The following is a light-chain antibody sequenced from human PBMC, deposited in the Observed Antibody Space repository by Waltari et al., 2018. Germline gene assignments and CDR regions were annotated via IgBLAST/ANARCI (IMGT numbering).Light chain of an antibody. V-gene: IGLV1-36*01. J-gene: IGLJ3*02. CDR1: TPTNGNKP. CDR2: YDD. Sequence: QPVLTQPPPVHKPPGHGAPTPVPGATPTNGNKPVTWYQQPPGKAPKLLIYYDDLLPSGVSDRFSGSKSGTSASLAISGLQSEDEADYYCAAWDDSLSGWVFGGGTKLTVL. CDR3: AAWDDSLSGWV.